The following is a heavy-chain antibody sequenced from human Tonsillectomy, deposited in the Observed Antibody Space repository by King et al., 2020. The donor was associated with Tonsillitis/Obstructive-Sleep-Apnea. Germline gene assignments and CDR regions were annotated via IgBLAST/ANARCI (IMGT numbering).Heavy chain of an antibody. V-gene: IGHV4-59*01. CDR1: GGSISSYY. CDR3: ARDARGYCTNGVCGAFDI. Sequence: QLQESGPGLVKPSETLSLTCTVSGGSISSYYWSWIRQPPGKGLEWIGYIYYSGSTNYNPSLKSRVTISVDTSKNQFSLKLSSVTAADTAVYYCARDARGYCTNGVCGAFDIWGQGTMVTVSS. CDR2: IYYSGST. D-gene: IGHD2-8*01. J-gene: IGHJ3*02.